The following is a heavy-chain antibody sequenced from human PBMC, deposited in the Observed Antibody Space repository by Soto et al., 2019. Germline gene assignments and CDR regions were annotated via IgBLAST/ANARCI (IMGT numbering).Heavy chain of an antibody. J-gene: IGHJ6*02. CDR3: ARDRYSSSPYGMDV. V-gene: IGHV4-4*08. CDR1: GGSISSYY. CDR2: IYSSGST. Sequence: PSETLSLTCTVSGGSISSYYWSWIRQPPGKGLEWIGYIYSSGSTNYNPSLKSRVTTSVDTSKNQFSLKLNSVTAADTAVYYCARDRYSSSPYGMDVWGQGTTVTVSS. D-gene: IGHD6-13*01.